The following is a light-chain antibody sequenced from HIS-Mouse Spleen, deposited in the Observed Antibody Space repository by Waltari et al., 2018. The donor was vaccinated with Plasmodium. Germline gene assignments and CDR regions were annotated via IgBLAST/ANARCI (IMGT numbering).Light chain of an antibody. CDR2: GNS. CDR3: QSYDSSLSGSWV. Sequence: PGQRVTISCTGSSSNIGAGYDVHWYQQLPGTAPKLLIYGNSNRPSGVPDRFSGSKSGTSASLAITGLQAEDEADYYCQSYDSSLSGSWVFGGGTKLTVL. CDR1: SSNIGAGYD. J-gene: IGLJ3*02. V-gene: IGLV1-40*01.